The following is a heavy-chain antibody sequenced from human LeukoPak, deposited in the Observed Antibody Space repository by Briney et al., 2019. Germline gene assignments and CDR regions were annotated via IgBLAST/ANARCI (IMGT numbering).Heavy chain of an antibody. Sequence: GASVKVSCKASGGTFSSYAISWVRQSPGQGLEWMGGIIPIFGTANYAQKFQGRVTITADESTSTAYMELSSLRSDDTAVYYCARDCSSTSCYSAFDYWGQGTLVTVSS. CDR2: IIPIFGTA. CDR1: GGTFSSYA. D-gene: IGHD2-2*01. V-gene: IGHV1-69*13. J-gene: IGHJ4*02. CDR3: ARDCSSTSCYSAFDY.